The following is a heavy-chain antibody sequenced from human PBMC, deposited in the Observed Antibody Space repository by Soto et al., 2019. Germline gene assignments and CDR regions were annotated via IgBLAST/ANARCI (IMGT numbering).Heavy chain of an antibody. CDR3: AREPNTVTTFFLRPNWFDP. J-gene: IGHJ5*02. CDR2: IIPILGIA. Sequence: GASVKVSCKASGGTFSSYTISWVRQAPGQGLEWMGRIIPILGIANYAQKFQGRVTMTRDTSTSTVYMELSSLRSEDTAVYYCAREPNTVTTFFLRPNWFDPWGQGTLVTVSS. D-gene: IGHD4-4*01. CDR1: GGTFSSYT. V-gene: IGHV1-69*04.